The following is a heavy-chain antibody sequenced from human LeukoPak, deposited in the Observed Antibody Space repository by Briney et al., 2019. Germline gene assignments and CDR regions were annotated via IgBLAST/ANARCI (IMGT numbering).Heavy chain of an antibody. CDR3: ARHGYGSGWYLSIDY. CDR2: IYPGDSDT. D-gene: IGHD6-19*01. Sequence: GESLKISCKGSGYSFTTYWIGWVRQMPGKGLEWIGIIYPGDSDTRYSPYFQGQVTISADKSIRTAYLQWSSLKASDTAMYYCARHGYGSGWYLSIDYWGQGTLVTVSS. CDR1: GYSFTTYW. V-gene: IGHV5-51*01. J-gene: IGHJ4*02.